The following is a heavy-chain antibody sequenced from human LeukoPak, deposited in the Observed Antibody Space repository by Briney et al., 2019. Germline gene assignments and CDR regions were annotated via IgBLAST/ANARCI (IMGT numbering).Heavy chain of an antibody. Sequence: GASVKVSCKASGYTFTRYDINWVRQATGQGLEWMGWMNPNSGNTGYAQKFQGRVTITRNTSISTAYMELSSLRSEDTAVYYCARGRRRQFLYSGSYSSLYYFDYWGQGTLVTVSS. D-gene: IGHD1-26*01. V-gene: IGHV1-8*03. CDR1: GYTFTRYD. CDR2: MNPNSGNT. J-gene: IGHJ4*02. CDR3: ARGRRRQFLYSGSYSSLYYFDY.